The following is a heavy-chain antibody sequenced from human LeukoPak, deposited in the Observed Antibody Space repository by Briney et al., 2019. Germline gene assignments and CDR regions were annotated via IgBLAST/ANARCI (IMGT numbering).Heavy chain of an antibody. J-gene: IGHJ4*02. D-gene: IGHD6-13*01. CDR1: GFTFSSYA. CDR2: ISGSGGST. CDR3: ARGPLIAAAGTW. V-gene: IGHV3-23*01. Sequence: PGGSLRLSCAASGFTFSSYAMSWVRQAPGKGLEWVSAISGSGGSTYYADSVKGRFTISRDNAKNSLFLQMNSLRAEDTAVYYCARGPLIAAAGTWWGQGTLVTVSS.